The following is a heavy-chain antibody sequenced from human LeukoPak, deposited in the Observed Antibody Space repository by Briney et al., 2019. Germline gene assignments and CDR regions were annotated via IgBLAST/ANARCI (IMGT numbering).Heavy chain of an antibody. CDR3: ARGGSRGYSGYDSN. D-gene: IGHD5-12*01. J-gene: IGHJ4*02. CDR2: ISNSGSYT. Sequence: PGGSLRLSCAASGFTFSDYYMTWIREAPGRGLEWMSYISNSGSYTNYADSVKGRFTISRDNAESSLYLQMNSLRAEDTAVYYCARGGSRGYSGYDSNWGQGTLVTVSS. V-gene: IGHV3-11*05. CDR1: GFTFSDYY.